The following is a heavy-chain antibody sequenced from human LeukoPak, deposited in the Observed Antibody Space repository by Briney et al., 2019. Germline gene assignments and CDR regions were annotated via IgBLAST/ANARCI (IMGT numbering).Heavy chain of an antibody. CDR2: IYYSGST. CDR3: ARAKGPYGMDV. Sequence: PSETLSLTCTVSGGSISTYYGNWIRQAPGKGLEWIGYIYYSGSTNYNPSLKSRVTMSVDTSRNQFSLKLSSVTAADTAVYYCARAKGPYGMDVWGQGTTVTVSS. J-gene: IGHJ6*02. V-gene: IGHV4-59*01. CDR1: GGSISTYY.